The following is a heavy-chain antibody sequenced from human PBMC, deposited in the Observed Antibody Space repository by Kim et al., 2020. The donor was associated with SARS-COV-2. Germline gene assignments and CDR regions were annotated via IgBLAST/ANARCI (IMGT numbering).Heavy chain of an antibody. J-gene: IGHJ4*02. CDR3: ARDLGTGPPFDY. Sequence: GGSLRLSCTASGFSLDDYGMSWVRQVPGKGLEWVSGFNWNGISTGYADSVKGRFTISRDKAKNLMYLQMDSLRAEDTALYHCARDLGTGPPFDYWGQGTLVTVSS. V-gene: IGHV3-20*01. D-gene: IGHD7-27*01. CDR2: FNWNGIST. CDR1: GFSLDDYG.